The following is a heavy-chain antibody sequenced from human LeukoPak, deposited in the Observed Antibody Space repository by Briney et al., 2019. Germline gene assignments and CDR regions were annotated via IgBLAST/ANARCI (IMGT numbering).Heavy chain of an antibody. D-gene: IGHD3-10*01. CDR2: ISGDGGST. V-gene: IGHV3-43*02. J-gene: IGHJ4*02. CDR1: GFTFDDYA. CDR3: AKDIGGWGAYYYGSGSHFDY. Sequence: TGGSLRLSCAASGFTFDDYAMHWVRQAPGKGLEWVSLISGDGGSTYYADSVKGRFTISRDNSKNSLYLQMNSLRTEDTALYYCAKDIGGWGAYYYGSGSHFDYWGQGTLVTVSS.